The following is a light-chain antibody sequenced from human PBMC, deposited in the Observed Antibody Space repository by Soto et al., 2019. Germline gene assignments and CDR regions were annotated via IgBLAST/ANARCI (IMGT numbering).Light chain of an antibody. V-gene: IGKV3-15*01. CDR3: QQYNSWPLT. CDR1: QSVSSN. Sequence: EIVMTQSPATLSVSPGERATLSCRASQSVSSNLAWYQQKRGQAPRLLIYDTSTRATGVPARFSGSGSGTEVTFTISSLQSGDFAVYYCQQYNSWPLTFGGGTKVDIK. CDR2: DTS. J-gene: IGKJ4*01.